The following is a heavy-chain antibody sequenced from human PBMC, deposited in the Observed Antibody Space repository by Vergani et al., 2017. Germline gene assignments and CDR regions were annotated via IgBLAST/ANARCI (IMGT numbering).Heavy chain of an antibody. D-gene: IGHD6-13*01. CDR3: AKDRPEYSSSWSLVDAFDI. CDR1: GFTFSSYG. CDR2: ISDYGSNK. V-gene: IGHV3-30*18. Sequence: QVQLVESGGGVVQPGRSLRLSCAASGFTFSSYGMHWVRQAPGKGLEWVAVISDYGSNKYYADSVKGRFTISRENSKNTLYLQMNSLRAEDTAVYYCAKDRPEYSSSWSLVDAFDIWGQGTMVTVSS. J-gene: IGHJ3*02.